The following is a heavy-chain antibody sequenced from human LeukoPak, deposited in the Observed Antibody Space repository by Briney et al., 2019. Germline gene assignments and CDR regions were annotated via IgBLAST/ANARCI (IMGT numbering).Heavy chain of an antibody. Sequence: PGGSLRLSCAVSGFTVSSNYMSWVRQAPGKGLEWVSVIYSGGTTYYADSVKGRFTISRDNSKNTLYLQMNSLRAEDTAVYYCARDRVVVVAVVLYYFDYWGQGTLVTVSS. J-gene: IGHJ4*02. CDR2: IYSGGTT. CDR1: GFTVSSNY. D-gene: IGHD2-15*01. V-gene: IGHV3-66*01. CDR3: ARDRVVVVAVVLYYFDY.